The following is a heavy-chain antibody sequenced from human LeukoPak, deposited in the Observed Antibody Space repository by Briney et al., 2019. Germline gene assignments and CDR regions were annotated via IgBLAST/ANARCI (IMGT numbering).Heavy chain of an antibody. CDR3: AREVPRDGMDV. Sequence: PGRCLRLSCAASGFTFSSYAMHWVRQAPGKGLEWVAVISYDGSNKYYADSVKGRFTISRDNSKNTLYLQMNSLRAEDTAVYYCAREVPRDGMDVWGQGTTVTVSS. J-gene: IGHJ6*02. CDR1: GFTFSSYA. V-gene: IGHV3-30-3*01. CDR2: ISYDGSNK.